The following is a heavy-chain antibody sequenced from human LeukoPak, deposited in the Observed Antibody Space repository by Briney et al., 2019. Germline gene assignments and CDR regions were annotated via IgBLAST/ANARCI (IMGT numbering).Heavy chain of an antibody. J-gene: IGHJ5*02. V-gene: IGHV4-38-2*02. CDR2: IYHSGST. CDR1: GYSISSGYY. Sequence: SETLSLTCTVSGYSISSGYYWGWIRQPPGKGLEWIGSIYHSGSTYYNPSLKSRVAISVDMSKNQFSLKLSSVTAADTAVYYCARHDNEGWRGGNWFDPWGQGTLVTVSS. D-gene: IGHD2-15*01. CDR3: ARHDNEGWRGGNWFDP.